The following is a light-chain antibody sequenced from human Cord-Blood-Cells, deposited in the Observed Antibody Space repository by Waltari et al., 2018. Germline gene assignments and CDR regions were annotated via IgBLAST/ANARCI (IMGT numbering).Light chain of an antibody. V-gene: IGKV3-20*01. J-gene: IGKJ2*03. CDR2: GAS. CDR3: QQYSNSPYS. Sequence: EIVSPQSSATLSLLRGERAIISCRAGQSVSSSYLAWYQQKPSQPPRLLIDGASSRATGIPDMFSGSGSRTDFTLTISRLEPEDFAVYYCQQYSNSPYSFGQGTKLEIK. CDR1: QSVSSSY.